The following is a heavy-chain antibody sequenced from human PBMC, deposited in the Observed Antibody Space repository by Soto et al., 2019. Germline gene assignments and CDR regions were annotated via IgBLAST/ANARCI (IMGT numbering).Heavy chain of an antibody. D-gene: IGHD3-10*01. V-gene: IGHV1-46*01. CDR2: INPSGGST. Sequence: ASVKVSCKASGYTFTSYYMHWVRQAPGQGLEWMGIINPSGGSTSYAQKFQGRVTMTRDTSTSTVYMELSSLRSEDTAVYYCARDPVLLWFGAPHGGGMDVWGQGTPVTVSS. CDR1: GYTFTSYY. J-gene: IGHJ6*02. CDR3: ARDPVLLWFGAPHGGGMDV.